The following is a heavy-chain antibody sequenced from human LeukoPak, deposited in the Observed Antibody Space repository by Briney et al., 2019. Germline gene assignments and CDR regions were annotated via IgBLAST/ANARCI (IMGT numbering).Heavy chain of an antibody. CDR3: ARGVRRAVTKTYYFDY. Sequence: ASVKVSCKASGYTFTSYDINWVRQATGQGLEWMGWMNPNSGNTGYAQKFQGRVTMTRNTSISTAYMELSSLRSEDTAVYYCARGVRRAVTKTYYFDYWGQGTLVTVSS. CDR2: MNPNSGNT. CDR1: GYTFTSYD. V-gene: IGHV1-8*01. D-gene: IGHD4-17*01. J-gene: IGHJ4*02.